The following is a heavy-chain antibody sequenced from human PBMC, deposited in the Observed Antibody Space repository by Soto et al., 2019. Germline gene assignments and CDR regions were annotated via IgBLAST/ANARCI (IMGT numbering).Heavy chain of an antibody. D-gene: IGHD4-17*01. Sequence: QLQLQESGSGLVKPSQTLSLTCAVSGDSISSGGYSWSWIRQPPGKGLEWIGYIYHSGSTYYNPSLKSRVTISIDRSNNQFSLKLSSVTAADTAVYYCARFYGDYSNWFDPWGQGTLVTVSS. CDR1: GDSISSGGYS. CDR3: ARFYGDYSNWFDP. J-gene: IGHJ5*02. CDR2: IYHSGST. V-gene: IGHV4-30-2*01.